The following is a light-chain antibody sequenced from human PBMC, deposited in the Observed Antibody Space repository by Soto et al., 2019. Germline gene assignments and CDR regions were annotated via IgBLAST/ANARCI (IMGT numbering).Light chain of an antibody. CDR1: QYIRHD. CDR2: TAS. J-gene: IGKJ1*01. V-gene: IGKV1-6*01. CDR3: QQSYTTPWT. Sequence: AIQMTQSPSSLSASVGDRVTITCRASQYIRHDLGWYQQKPGKAPRLLIYTASTLESGVPSRFSGSGSGTDFSLTITSLQPEDFATYYCQQSYTTPWTFGQGTKVEIK.